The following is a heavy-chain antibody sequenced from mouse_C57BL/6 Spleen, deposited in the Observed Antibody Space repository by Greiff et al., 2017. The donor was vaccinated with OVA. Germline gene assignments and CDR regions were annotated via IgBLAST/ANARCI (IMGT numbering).Heavy chain of an antibody. Sequence: QVQLKQSGPELVKPGASVKISCKASGYAFSSSWMNWVKQRPGKGLEWIGRIYPGDGDTNYKGKFKGKATLTADKSSSTAYMQLSSLTSEDSAVYFCTLDSSGYVGFDYWGQGTLVTVSA. CDR3: TLDSSGYVGFDY. J-gene: IGHJ3*01. D-gene: IGHD3-2*02. CDR2: IYPGDGDT. V-gene: IGHV1-82*01. CDR1: GYAFSSSW.